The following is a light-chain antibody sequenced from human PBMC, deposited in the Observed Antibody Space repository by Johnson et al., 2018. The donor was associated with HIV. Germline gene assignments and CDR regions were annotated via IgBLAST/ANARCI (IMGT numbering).Light chain of an antibody. Sequence: QSVLTQPPSVSAAPGQTVTISCSGSSSNIGNNYVSWYQQLPGTAPKLLIYDNNKRPSGIPDRSSGSKSGTSATLGITGLQTGDEADYYCGTWDSSLSAYVFGTGTKVTVL. CDR1: SSNIGNNY. CDR3: GTWDSSLSAYV. CDR2: DNN. J-gene: IGLJ1*01. V-gene: IGLV1-51*01.